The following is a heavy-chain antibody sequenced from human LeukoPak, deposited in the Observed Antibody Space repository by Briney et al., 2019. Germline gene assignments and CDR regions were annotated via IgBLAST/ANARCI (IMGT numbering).Heavy chain of an antibody. D-gene: IGHD5-24*01. V-gene: IGHV3-21*01. Sequence: GGSLRLSCAASGFTLSSYSMNWVRQAPGKGLEWVSSISSSSSYIYYADSVKGRFTISRDNAKNSLYLQMNSLRAEDTAVYYCARVGRDGYNSDYWGQGTLVTVSS. CDR1: GFTLSSYS. J-gene: IGHJ4*02. CDR3: ARVGRDGYNSDY. CDR2: ISSSSSYI.